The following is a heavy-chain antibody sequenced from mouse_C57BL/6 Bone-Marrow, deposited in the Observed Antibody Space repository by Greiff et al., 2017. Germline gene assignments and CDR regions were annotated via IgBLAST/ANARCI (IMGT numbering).Heavy chain of an antibody. CDR3: ARQRLSYYGTPYYYAMDY. D-gene: IGHD1-1*01. Sequence: QVQLHQSGAELARPGASVKLSCKASGYTFTSYGISWVKQRTGQGLEWIGEIYPRSGNTYYNEKFKGKATLTADKSSSTAYMELRSLTSEDSAVYFCARQRLSYYGTPYYYAMDYWGQGTSVTVSS. J-gene: IGHJ4*01. CDR2: IYPRSGNT. CDR1: GYTFTSYG. V-gene: IGHV1-81*01.